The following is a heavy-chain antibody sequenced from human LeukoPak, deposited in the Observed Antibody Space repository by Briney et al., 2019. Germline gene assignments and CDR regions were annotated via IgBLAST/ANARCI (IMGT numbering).Heavy chain of an antibody. CDR1: GFTFSSYW. J-gene: IGHJ3*02. D-gene: IGHD2-15*01. CDR2: IKQDGSEK. CDR3: ARDGYCSGGSCYRRRAFDI. V-gene: IGHV3-7*03. Sequence: GGSLRLSCAASGFTFSSYWMSWVRQAPGKGLEWVANIKQDGSEKCYVDSVKGRFTISRDNAKNSLYLQMNSLRAEDTAVYYCARDGYCSGGSCYRRRAFDIWGQGTMVTVPS.